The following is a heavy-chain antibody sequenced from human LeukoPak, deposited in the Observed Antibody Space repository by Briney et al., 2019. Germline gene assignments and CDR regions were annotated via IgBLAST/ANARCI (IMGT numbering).Heavy chain of an antibody. D-gene: IGHD2-15*01. V-gene: IGHV1-18*01. CDR1: GYTFSNYG. CDR2: ITAYNGNR. Sequence: ASVKVSCKTSGYTFSNYGISWVRQAPGQGLEWMGWITAYNGNRLYAQRFQGRITLTTDTSTSTSYMELRSLEYDDTAVYYCAKQLGYCSDGSCYFPYWGQGTLVTVSS. CDR3: AKQLGYCSDGSCYFPY. J-gene: IGHJ4*02.